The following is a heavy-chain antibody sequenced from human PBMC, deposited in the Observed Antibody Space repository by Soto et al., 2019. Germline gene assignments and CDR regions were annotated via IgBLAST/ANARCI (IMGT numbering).Heavy chain of an antibody. CDR1: GFTFSTYA. Sequence: EVQLLESGGGLVQPGGSLRLSCAASGFTFSTYAMSWVRQAPGKGLEWVSVISGSGGTTDYADSVKGRFTISRDNSKTTLYLQMNSLRADDTAVYFCAKVRTTVPKGAMDVWGQGTTVTVSS. CDR2: ISGSGGTT. CDR3: AKVRTTVPKGAMDV. V-gene: IGHV3-23*01. J-gene: IGHJ6*02. D-gene: IGHD4-4*01.